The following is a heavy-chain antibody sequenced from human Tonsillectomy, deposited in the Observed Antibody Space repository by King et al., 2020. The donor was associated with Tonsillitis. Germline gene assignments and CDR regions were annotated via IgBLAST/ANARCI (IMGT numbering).Heavy chain of an antibody. CDR1: GFTFSSFA. CDR3: AKLLRSGYHLYYMDV. J-gene: IGHJ6*03. D-gene: IGHD3-3*01. Sequence: VQLVESGGGLVQPGGSLRLSCAASGFTFSSFAMTLVRQAPGKGLGWVSSISDSAGGTYYADSVNGRFTISRDNSKNTLYLQVNGLRAEDTAVYYCAKLLRSGYHLYYMDVWGKGTTVTVSS. CDR2: ISDSAGGT. V-gene: IGHV3-23*04.